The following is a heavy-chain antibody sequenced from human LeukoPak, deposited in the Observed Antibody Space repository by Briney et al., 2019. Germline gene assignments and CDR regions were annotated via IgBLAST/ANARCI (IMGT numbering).Heavy chain of an antibody. D-gene: IGHD2-2*01. V-gene: IGHV3-21*01. Sequence: PGGSLRLSCAASGFTFSSYSMNWVRQAPGKGLEWVSSISSSSSYIYYADSVKGRFTISRDNAKNSVFLQMNSLRDEDTAVYYCARRYCGTTTCPNFDYWGQGILVTVSP. CDR3: ARRYCGTTTCPNFDY. J-gene: IGHJ4*02. CDR1: GFTFSSYS. CDR2: ISSSSSYI.